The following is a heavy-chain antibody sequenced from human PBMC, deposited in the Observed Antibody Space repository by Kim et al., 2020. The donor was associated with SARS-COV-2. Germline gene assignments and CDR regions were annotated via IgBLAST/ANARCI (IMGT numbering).Heavy chain of an antibody. J-gene: IGHJ3*02. CDR1: GYSISSGYY. Sequence: SETLSLTCTVSGYSISSGYYWGWIRQPPGKGLEWIGSIYHSGSTYYNPSLKSRVTISVDTSKNQFSLKLSTVTAADTAVYYCARTTYDSSGYAFDIWGQGRMVTVSS. CDR3: ARTTYDSSGYAFDI. CDR2: IYHSGST. V-gene: IGHV4-38-2*02. D-gene: IGHD3-22*01.